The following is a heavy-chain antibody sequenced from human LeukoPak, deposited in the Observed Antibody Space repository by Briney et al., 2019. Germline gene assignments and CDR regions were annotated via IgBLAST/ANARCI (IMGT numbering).Heavy chain of an antibody. CDR3: ARDAGYSGYDGKDY. J-gene: IGHJ4*02. CDR2: ISAYKGNT. V-gene: IGHV1-18*01. Sequence: SVKVSCKASGYTFTSYGISWVRQAPGQGLEWMGWISAYKGNTNYAQRRQGRVSMSTDTSTRADYTGLRSLRDEDTALYYCARDAGYSGYDGKDYWGQGTLVTVSS. D-gene: IGHD5-12*01. CDR1: GYTFTSYG.